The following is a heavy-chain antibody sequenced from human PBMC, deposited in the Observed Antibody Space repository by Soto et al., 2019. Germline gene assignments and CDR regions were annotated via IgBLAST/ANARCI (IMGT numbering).Heavy chain of an antibody. CDR1: GFTFSSYG. J-gene: IGHJ6*02. CDR2: VWYDGGNK. V-gene: IGHV3-33*01. CDR3: VRAAGYSGNDYVDYFGMDV. D-gene: IGHD5-12*01. Sequence: QVQLVESGGGVVQPGRSLRLSCAASGFTFSSYGMHWVRQAPGKGLEWVALVWYDGGNKYYADSVKGRFTISRDNSKNTLYLQMNSLRDEDTAVYYCVRAAGYSGNDYVDYFGMDVGVQGCTVIVSS.